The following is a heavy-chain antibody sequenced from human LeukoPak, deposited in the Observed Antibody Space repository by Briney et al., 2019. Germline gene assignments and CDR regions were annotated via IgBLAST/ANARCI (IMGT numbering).Heavy chain of an antibody. D-gene: IGHD4-17*01. J-gene: IGHJ4*02. V-gene: IGHV3-30*18. CDR3: AKGHDYGVY. CDR1: GFTLSSYG. CDR2: ISYDGSNK. Sequence: PGGSLRLSCAASGFTLSSYGMHWVRQAPGKGLEWVAVISYDGSNKYYADSVKGRFTISRDNSENTLYLQMNSLRAEDTAVYYCAKGHDYGVYWGQGTLVTVSS.